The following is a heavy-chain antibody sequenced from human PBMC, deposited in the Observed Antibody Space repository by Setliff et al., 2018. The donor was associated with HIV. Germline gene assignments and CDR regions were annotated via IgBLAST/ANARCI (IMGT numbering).Heavy chain of an antibody. CDR1: GFSFSSYN. J-gene: IGHJ4*02. D-gene: IGHD4-17*01. CDR2: ISRSGSKI. Sequence: GESLKISCAASGFSFSSYNMNWVRQAPGKGLEWVSYISRSGSKIQYVDSVKGRFTISRDNGKNSLYLQWSSLKASDTAMYYCATCGVTTCRYFDYWGQGTLVTVSS. CDR3: ATCGVTTCRYFDY. V-gene: IGHV3-21*04.